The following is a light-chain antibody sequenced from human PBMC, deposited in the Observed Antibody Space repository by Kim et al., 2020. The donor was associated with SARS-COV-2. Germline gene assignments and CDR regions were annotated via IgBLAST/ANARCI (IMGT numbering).Light chain of an antibody. CDR1: SSDVGGYNF. Sequence: QSVLTQPPSASGSPGQSVTISCTGGSSDVGGYNFVSWYQQHPGKAPKLMIYAVTKRPSGVPDRFSGSKSGNTASLTVSGLQAEDEAAYYCASYAGRNNWVFGGGTQLTVL. CDR3: ASYAGRNNWV. J-gene: IGLJ3*02. V-gene: IGLV2-8*01. CDR2: AVT.